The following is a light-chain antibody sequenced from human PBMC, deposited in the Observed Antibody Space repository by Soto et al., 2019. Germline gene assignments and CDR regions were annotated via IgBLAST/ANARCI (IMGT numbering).Light chain of an antibody. CDR3: GAWDGSLNTQV. V-gene: IGLV1-51*01. CDR1: SSNIGNNY. J-gene: IGLJ2*01. Sequence: QSVLTQPPSVSAAPGQTVTISCSGSSSNIGNNYVSWYQQLPGTAPNLLIYYNDKRPSGIPDRFSGSKSGTSATLGITGLQTGDEADYYCGAWDGSLNTQVFGGGTKLTVL. CDR2: YND.